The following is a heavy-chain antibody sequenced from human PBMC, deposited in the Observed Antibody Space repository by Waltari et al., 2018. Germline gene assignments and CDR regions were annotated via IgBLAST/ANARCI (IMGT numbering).Heavy chain of an antibody. CDR3: ARHNFWSGYSLHDAFDM. CDR1: GDSIRSPSYS. J-gene: IGHJ3*02. V-gene: IGHV4-39*07. Sequence: QLQLHESGPGLVKPSETLSLPCIVTGDSIRSPSYSWGWLRQPPGKGLEGIGSLYSSGSTYYNPSLKSRVTISVDTSNNHFSLKLRSVTAADTAVYYCARHNFWSGYSLHDAFDMWGQGTMVTVSS. D-gene: IGHD3-3*01. CDR2: LYSSGST.